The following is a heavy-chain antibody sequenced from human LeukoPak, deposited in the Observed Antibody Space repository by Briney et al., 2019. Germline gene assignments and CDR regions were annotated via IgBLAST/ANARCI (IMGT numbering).Heavy chain of an antibody. V-gene: IGHV3-7*03. Sequence: GGSLRLSCAASGFTFSSYWMSWVRQAPGKGLEWVADIKQDGSKKYYVDSVKGRFTISRDNAKNSLYLQMNSLRAEDTAVYYCAREGWSSSWYPKPYYYYGMDVWGKGTTVTVSS. D-gene: IGHD6-13*01. CDR3: AREGWSSSWYPKPYYYYGMDV. CDR2: IKQDGSKK. CDR1: GFTFSSYW. J-gene: IGHJ6*04.